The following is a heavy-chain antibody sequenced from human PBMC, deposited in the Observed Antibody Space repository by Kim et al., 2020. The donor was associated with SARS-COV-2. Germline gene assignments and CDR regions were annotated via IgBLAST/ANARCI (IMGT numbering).Heavy chain of an antibody. CDR2: IYYSGST. Sequence: SETLSLTCTVSGGSISSYYWSWIRQPPGKGLEWIGYIYYSGSTNYNPSLKSRVTISVDTSKNQFSLKLSSVTAADTAVYYCARLLGSEQYYYDSSGYPYYFDYWGQGTLVTVSS. J-gene: IGHJ4*02. D-gene: IGHD3-22*01. CDR3: ARLLGSEQYYYDSSGYPYYFDY. V-gene: IGHV4-59*08. CDR1: GGSISSYY.